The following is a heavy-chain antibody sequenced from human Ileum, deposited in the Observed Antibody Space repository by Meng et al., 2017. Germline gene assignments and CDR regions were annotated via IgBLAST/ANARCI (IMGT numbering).Heavy chain of an antibody. J-gene: IGHJ4*02. V-gene: IGHV4-4*02. D-gene: IGHD1-14*01. CDR3: AKAAAYNLDI. Sequence: QLRTWGAGLLKPSDTLSLTCAVSGVSISSAIWWGWVRQPPGKGLEWIGEIFQSGSTNYNPSLKSRVSISVDKSKNHLSLSLSSVTAADTAVYYCAKAAAYNLDIWGQGALVTVSS. CDR2: IFQSGST. CDR1: GVSISSAIW.